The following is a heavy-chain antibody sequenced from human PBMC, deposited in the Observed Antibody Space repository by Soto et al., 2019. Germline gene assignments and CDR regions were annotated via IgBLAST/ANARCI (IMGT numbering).Heavy chain of an antibody. CDR1: GYTFTSYY. V-gene: IGHV1-46*03. J-gene: IGHJ5*02. CDR2: INPSGGST. Sequence: QVQLVQSGAEVKKPGASVKVSCKASGYTFTSYYMHWVRQAPGQGLEWMGIINPSGGSTSYAQKFKGRVTMTRDTSTSTVYMELSSLRSEYTAVYYCARALKNYDFWSGFRFDPWGQGTLVTVSS. CDR3: ARALKNYDFWSGFRFDP. D-gene: IGHD3-3*01.